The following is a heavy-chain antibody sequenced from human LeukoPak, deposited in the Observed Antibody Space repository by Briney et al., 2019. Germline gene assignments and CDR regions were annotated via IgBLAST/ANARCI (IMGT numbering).Heavy chain of an antibody. CDR1: GGSISSGGYY. V-gene: IGHV4-30-2*01. Sequence: SETLSLTCTVSGGSISSGGYYWSWIRQPPGKGLEWIGYIYHSGSTYYNPSLKSRVTISVDRSKNQFSLKLSSVTAADTAVYYCARDNSNYPNWFDPWGQGTLVTVSS. J-gene: IGHJ5*02. CDR2: IYHSGST. D-gene: IGHD4-11*01. CDR3: ARDNSNYPNWFDP.